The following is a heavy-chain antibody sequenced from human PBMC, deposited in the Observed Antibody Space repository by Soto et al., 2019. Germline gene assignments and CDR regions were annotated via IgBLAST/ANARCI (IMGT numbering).Heavy chain of an antibody. V-gene: IGHV4-59*01. Sequence: SETLSLTCTVSGGSISSYYWSWTRQPPGKGLEWIGYIYYSGSTNYNPSLKSRVTISVDTSKNQFSLKLSSVTAADTAVYYCARGRDWSGYCLDYWGQGTLVTVSS. CDR2: IYYSGST. CDR1: GGSISSYY. D-gene: IGHD3-3*01. J-gene: IGHJ4*02. CDR3: ARGRDWSGYCLDY.